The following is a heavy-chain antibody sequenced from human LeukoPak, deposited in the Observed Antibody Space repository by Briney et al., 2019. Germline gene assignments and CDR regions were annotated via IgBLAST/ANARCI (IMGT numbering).Heavy chain of an antibody. D-gene: IGHD1-1*01. V-gene: IGHV3-7*03. CDR1: GFTFSSYS. CDR2: INQDESEK. CDR3: ARYCTFRTCSGTKFDS. J-gene: IGHJ4*02. Sequence: GGSLRLSCAASGFTFSSYSMNWFRQTPGKGLEWVATINQDESEKYYLDSVKGRFTISRDTAKNSLYLQMYSLTAEDTALYYCARYCTFRTCSGTKFDSWGPGTLVTVSS.